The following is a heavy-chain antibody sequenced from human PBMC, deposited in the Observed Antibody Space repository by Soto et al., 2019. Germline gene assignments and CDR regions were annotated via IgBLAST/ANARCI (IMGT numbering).Heavy chain of an antibody. Sequence: PSETLSLTCTVSGGSISSGGYYWSWIRQHPGKGLEWIGYIYYSGSTYYNPSLKSRVTISVDTSKNQFSLRLSSVTAADTAVYYCARSPRVLRYFDWYDLHYDYWGQGTLVTVSS. D-gene: IGHD3-9*01. V-gene: IGHV4-31*03. CDR3: ARSPRVLRYFDWYDLHYDY. CDR2: IYYSGST. J-gene: IGHJ4*02. CDR1: GGSISSGGYY.